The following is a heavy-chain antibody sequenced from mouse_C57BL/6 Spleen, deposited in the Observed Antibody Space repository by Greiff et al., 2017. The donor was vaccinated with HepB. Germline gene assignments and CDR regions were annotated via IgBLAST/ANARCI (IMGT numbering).Heavy chain of an antibody. CDR2: INPNNGGT. CDR3: ARNGYYVPYWYFDV. CDR1: GYTFTDYN. J-gene: IGHJ1*03. D-gene: IGHD2-3*01. V-gene: IGHV1-18*01. Sequence: EVQLQQSGPELVKPGASVKIPCKASGYTFTDYNMDWVKQSHGKSLEWIGDINPNNGGTIYNQKFKGKATLTVDKSSSTAYMELRSLTSEDTAVYYCARNGYYVPYWYFDVWGTGTTVTVSS.